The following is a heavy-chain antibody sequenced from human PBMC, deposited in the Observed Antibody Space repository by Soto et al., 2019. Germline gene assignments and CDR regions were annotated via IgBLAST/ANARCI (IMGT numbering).Heavy chain of an antibody. CDR2: ISSSISTI. Sequence: EVQLVESGGGLVQPGGSRRPSCPPPGFTFSSYTMNWVPQAPGKGLEWVSYISSSISTIYYADSVKGRFTISRDNAKNSLYLQMNSLRDEDTAVYYCARDQVTTVTTYYYYGMDVWGQGTTVTVSS. CDR3: ARDQVTTVTTYYYYGMDV. V-gene: IGHV3-48*02. CDR1: GFTFSSYT. J-gene: IGHJ6*02. D-gene: IGHD4-17*01.